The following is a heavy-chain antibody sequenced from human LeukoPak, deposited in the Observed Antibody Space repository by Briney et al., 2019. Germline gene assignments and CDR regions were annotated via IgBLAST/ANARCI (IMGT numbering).Heavy chain of an antibody. D-gene: IGHD2-15*01. CDR2: INPSGGST. Sequence: ASVKVSCKASGYTFTSCYMHWVRQAPGQGLEWMGIINPSGGSTSYAQKFQGRVTMTRDTSTSTVYMELSSLRSEDTAVYYCARGARVLKYCSGGSCYESNWFDPWGQGTLVTVSS. J-gene: IGHJ5*02. CDR3: ARGARVLKYCSGGSCYESNWFDP. V-gene: IGHV1-46*01. CDR1: GYTFTSCY.